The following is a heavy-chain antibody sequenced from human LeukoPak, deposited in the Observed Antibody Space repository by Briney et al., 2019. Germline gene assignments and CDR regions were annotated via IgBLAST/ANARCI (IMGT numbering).Heavy chain of an antibody. CDR3: AAGYSSSWSHWYYYYYYMDV. D-gene: IGHD6-13*01. V-gene: IGHV3-74*01. J-gene: IGHJ6*03. CDR1: GFTFSSYW. CDR2: IKSDGSST. Sequence: GGSLRLSCAASGFTFSSYWMHWVRQAPGKGLVWVSRIKSDGSSTSYADSVKGRFTISRDNAKNTLYLQMNSLRAEDTAVYYCAAGYSSSWSHWYYYYYYMDVWGKGTTVTVSS.